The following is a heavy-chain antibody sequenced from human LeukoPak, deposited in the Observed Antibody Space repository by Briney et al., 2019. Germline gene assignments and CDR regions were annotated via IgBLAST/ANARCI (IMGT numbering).Heavy chain of an antibody. D-gene: IGHD3-22*01. V-gene: IGHV4-39*07. CDR3: ARGPYSYDSSGAFDI. CDR2: IYYTGST. CDR1: GGSISSSSYY. J-gene: IGHJ3*02. Sequence: SETLSLTCTVSGGSISSSSYYWGWIRQPPGKGLEWIGSIYYTGSTYYNASLKRRVTISVDTSKNQFSLKLSSVTAADTAVYFCARGPYSYDSSGAFDIWGQGTMVTVSS.